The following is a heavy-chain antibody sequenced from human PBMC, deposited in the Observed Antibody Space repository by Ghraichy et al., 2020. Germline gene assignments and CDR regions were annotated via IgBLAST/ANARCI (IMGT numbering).Heavy chain of an antibody. CDR1: GFTFSSYS. CDR2: ISSSSSTI. V-gene: IGHV3-48*02. J-gene: IGHJ4*02. D-gene: IGHD5-18*01. Sequence: GSLRLSCAASGFTFSSYSMNWVRQAPGKGLEWVSYISSSSSTIYYADSVKGRFTISRDNAKNSLYLQMNSLRDEDTAVYYCARGDTAISKARSLSFDYWGQGTLVTVSS. CDR3: ARGDTAISKARSLSFDY.